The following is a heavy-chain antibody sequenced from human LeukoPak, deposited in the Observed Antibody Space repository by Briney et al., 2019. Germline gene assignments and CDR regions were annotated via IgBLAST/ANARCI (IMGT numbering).Heavy chain of an antibody. CDR1: GFSFRNFA. CDR2: INTDGRIT. D-gene: IGHD1-26*01. J-gene: IGHJ4*02. V-gene: IGHV3-64*02. CDR3: TRDGGSFCDFDY. Sequence: GGCLGLSCVASGFSFRNFAIHWVRQAPGKGLEYVSVINTDGRITYYADSVKGRFTISRDNSKNTVYLQMGSLRGEDMAVYYCTRDGGSFCDFDYWGQGALVTVSS.